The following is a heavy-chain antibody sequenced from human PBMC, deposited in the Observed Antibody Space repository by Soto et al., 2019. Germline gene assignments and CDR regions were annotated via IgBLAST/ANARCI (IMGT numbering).Heavy chain of an antibody. CDR2: IYYSGGT. V-gene: IGHV4-59*01. CDR3: AGVSLLEWFDGGALGRYWFDP. CDR1: GGSISSYY. J-gene: IGHJ5*02. D-gene: IGHD3-3*01. Sequence: PSETLSLTCTVSGGSISSYYWSWIRQPPGKGLEWVGSIYYSGGTKYNPSPKSRLTISVDTSKNQYSLKLTSVNAADTAVYYCAGVSLLEWFDGGALGRYWFDPWGQGTLVTVSS.